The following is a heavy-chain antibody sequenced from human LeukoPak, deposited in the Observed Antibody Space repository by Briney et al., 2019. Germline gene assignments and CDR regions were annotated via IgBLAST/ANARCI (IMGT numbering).Heavy chain of an antibody. CDR1: GFTFSSYS. J-gene: IGHJ4*02. D-gene: IGHD3-22*01. CDR3: ARFSGSSGYLGDY. V-gene: IGHV3-21*01. CDR2: ISSSSSYI. Sequence: PGGSLRPSCAASGFTFSSYSMNWVRQAPGKGLEWVSSISSSSSYIYYADSVQGRFTISRDNAKNSLYLQMNSLRAEDTAVYYCARFSGSSGYLGDYWGQGTLVTVSS.